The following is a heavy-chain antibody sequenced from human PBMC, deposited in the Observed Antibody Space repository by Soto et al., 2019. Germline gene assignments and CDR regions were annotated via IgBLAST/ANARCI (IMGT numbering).Heavy chain of an antibody. V-gene: IGHV4-30-4*01. D-gene: IGHD4-17*01. CDR1: GDSISSGYYF. CDR3: ARGSAFTTVRGTFFD. Sequence: SETLSLTCTVSGDSISSGYYFWTWIRQPPGMDLEWLGYIYYRGNAYYSPSLKSRLTISIDTSKNQFSLKLSSVTAADTALYYCARGSAFTTVRGTFFD. CDR2: IYYRGNA. J-gene: IGHJ4*01.